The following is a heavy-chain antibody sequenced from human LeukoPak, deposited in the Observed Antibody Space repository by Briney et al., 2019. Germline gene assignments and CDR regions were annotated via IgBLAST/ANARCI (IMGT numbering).Heavy chain of an antibody. V-gene: IGHV1-2*02. CDR2: INPNSGGT. J-gene: IGHJ4*02. Sequence: ASVKVSCKASGYTFTGYYMHWVRQAPGQGLEWMGWINPNSGGTNYAQKFQGRVTMTRDTSISTAYMELSRLRSDDTAVYYCARALRPLAAAGSSAPNYWGQGTLVTVSS. CDR1: GYTFTGYY. CDR3: ARALRPLAAAGSSAPNY. D-gene: IGHD6-13*01.